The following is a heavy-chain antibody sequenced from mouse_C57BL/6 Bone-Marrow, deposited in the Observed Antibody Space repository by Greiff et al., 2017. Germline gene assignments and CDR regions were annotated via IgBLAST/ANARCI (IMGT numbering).Heavy chain of an antibody. Sequence: QVQLQQPGAELVKPGASVKLSCKASGYTFTSYWMQWVKQRPGQGLEWIGEIDPSDSYTNYNQKFKGKAPLTVDTSSSTAYMQLSSLTSEDSAVYYCARGGYWYFDVWGTGTTVTVSS. V-gene: IGHV1-50*01. J-gene: IGHJ1*03. CDR1: GYTFTSYW. CDR2: IDPSDSYT. CDR3: ARGGYWYFDV.